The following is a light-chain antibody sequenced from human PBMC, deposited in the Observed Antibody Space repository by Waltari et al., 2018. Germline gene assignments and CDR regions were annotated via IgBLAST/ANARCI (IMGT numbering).Light chain of an antibody. J-gene: IGLJ1*01. V-gene: IGLV2-14*01. Sequence: QSALTQPASVSGSPGQSITISCTGTSRNVGAYNYVSWSQQHTGQAPKLLIYEVSNRPSGVSNRFSGSKSGNTASLTISGLQAEDEADYYCSSYTRSTTFVFGTGTKVTVL. CDR3: SSYTRSTTFV. CDR1: SRNVGAYNY. CDR2: EVS.